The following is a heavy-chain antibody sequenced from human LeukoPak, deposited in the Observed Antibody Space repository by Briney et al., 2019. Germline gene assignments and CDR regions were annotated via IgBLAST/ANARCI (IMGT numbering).Heavy chain of an antibody. V-gene: IGHV3-9*01. CDR3: ARQDRYRYYYDSSGHISH. Sequence: GGSLRLSCAASGFTFDDYAMHWVRQAPGKGLEWVSGISWNSFSIGYADSVKGRFTISRDNAKNSLYLQMNSLRAEDTAVYYCARQDRYRYYYDSSGHISHWGQGTLVTVSS. D-gene: IGHD3-22*01. J-gene: IGHJ1*01. CDR1: GFTFDDYA. CDR2: ISWNSFSI.